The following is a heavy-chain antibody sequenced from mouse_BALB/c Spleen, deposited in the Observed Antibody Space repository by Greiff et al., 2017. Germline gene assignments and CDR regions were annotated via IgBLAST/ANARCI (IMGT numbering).Heavy chain of an antibody. CDR2: INPSTGYT. D-gene: IGHD1-2*01. Sequence: VQLQQSGAELAKPGASVKMSCKASGYTFTSYWMHWVKQRPGQGLEWIGYINPSTGYTEYNQKFKDKATLTADKSSSTAYMQLSSLTSEDSAVYYCARRDGRDYWGQGTTLTVSS. V-gene: IGHV1-7*01. J-gene: IGHJ2*01. CDR1: GYTFTSYW. CDR3: ARRDGRDY.